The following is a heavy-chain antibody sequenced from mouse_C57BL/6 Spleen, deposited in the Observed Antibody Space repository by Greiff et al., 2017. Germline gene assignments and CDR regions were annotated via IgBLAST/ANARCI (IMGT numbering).Heavy chain of an antibody. Sequence: EVQLQQSGPELVKPGASVKISCKASGYTFTDYYMNWVKQSHGKSLEWIGDINPNNGGTSYNQKFKGKATLTVDKSSSTAYMELRSLTSEDSAVYYCAREGYGFYGFAYWGQGTLVTVSA. CDR2: INPNNGGT. J-gene: IGHJ3*01. V-gene: IGHV1-26*01. CDR3: AREGYGFYGFAY. CDR1: GYTFTDYY. D-gene: IGHD1-2*01.